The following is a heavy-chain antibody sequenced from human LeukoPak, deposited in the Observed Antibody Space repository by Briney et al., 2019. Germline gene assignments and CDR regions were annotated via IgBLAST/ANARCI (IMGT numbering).Heavy chain of an antibody. CDR3: ARDSYGGTAAWLDP. D-gene: IGHD4-23*01. J-gene: IGHJ5*02. Sequence: GGSLRLACAASGFTFSNYWISWVRQAPGKGLGWVPNIRQEGSETNYVDCVKDRFTISRENAKNSLYLQMNRRRADDSAVYYCARDSYGGTAAWLDPWGQGTLVTVSS. V-gene: IGHV3-7*01. CDR1: GFTFSNYW. CDR2: IRQEGSET.